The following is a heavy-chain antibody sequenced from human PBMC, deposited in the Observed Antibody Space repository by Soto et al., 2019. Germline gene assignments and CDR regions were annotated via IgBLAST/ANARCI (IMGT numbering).Heavy chain of an antibody. CDR1: GTTITRGGYY. J-gene: IGHJ4*02. Sequence: SETLSLTCTVSGTTITRGGYYWSWIRQHPGKGLEWIGCIYSSGSTSYNPSLKSRLAMSVDTSKNQFSLSLSSVTAADTAVYYCTRGTLHWGQGTLVTVSS. CDR3: TRGTLH. V-gene: IGHV4-31*03. CDR2: IYSSGST.